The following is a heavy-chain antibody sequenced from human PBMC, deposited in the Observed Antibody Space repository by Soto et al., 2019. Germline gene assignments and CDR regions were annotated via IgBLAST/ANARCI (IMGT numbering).Heavy chain of an antibody. J-gene: IGHJ6*02. V-gene: IGHV1-69*01. CDR3: AWEQWSHLSSFDHYNGMDV. CDR1: AGTFTNSI. D-gene: IGHD2-8*01. CDR2: VMPTSGAA. Sequence: QVHLVQSGAELMKPGSSVKVSCKASAGTFTNSIISWVRQARGQGLEWVGGVMPTSGAAVYAQNFQGRITITAAESTNTVYMELSSVRSEDTAVYCCAWEQWSHLSSFDHYNGMDVWGQGTPVTVSS.